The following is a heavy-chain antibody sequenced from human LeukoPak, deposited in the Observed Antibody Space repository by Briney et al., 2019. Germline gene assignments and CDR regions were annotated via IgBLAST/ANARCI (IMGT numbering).Heavy chain of an antibody. CDR2: IYTGGTT. Sequence: PGGSLRLSCAASGLTVSGTHMSWARQAPGKGLEWISAIYTGGTTYYSDSVEGRFTISRDKSKNTLYLHMDSLRVEDTAVYYCARDQATSGGGLDSWGQGTLVTVSS. J-gene: IGHJ4*02. D-gene: IGHD3-16*01. CDR1: GLTVSGTH. V-gene: IGHV3-53*01. CDR3: ARDQATSGGGLDS.